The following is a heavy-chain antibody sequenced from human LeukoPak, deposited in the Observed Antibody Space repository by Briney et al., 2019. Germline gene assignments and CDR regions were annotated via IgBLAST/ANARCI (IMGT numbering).Heavy chain of an antibody. CDR3: ATYRSADLGFDP. CDR2: INTDTGNP. J-gene: IGHJ5*02. D-gene: IGHD6-25*01. V-gene: IGHV7-4-1*02. CDR1: GYIFSSYA. Sequence: GASVTVSCKASGYIFSSYAINWVRQAPGQGLEWMGWINTDTGNPTYAQGFTGRFVFSLDTSVSTAYLQINSPKAEDTGVYYCATYRSADLGFDPWGQGTLVTVSS.